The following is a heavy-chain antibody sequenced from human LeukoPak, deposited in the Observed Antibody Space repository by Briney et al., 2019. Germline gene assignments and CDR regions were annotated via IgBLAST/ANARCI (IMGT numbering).Heavy chain of an antibody. CDR2: ISAYNGNT. D-gene: IGHD2-2*01. CDR3: ARVGCSSTSCYPNYYYYYMDV. Sequence: GASVKVSCKASGYTFTSYGISWVRQAPGQELEWMGWISAYNGNTNYAQKLQGRVTMTTDTSTSTAYMELRSLRSDDTAVYYCARVGCSSTSCYPNYYYYYMDVWGKGTTVTVSS. CDR1: GYTFTSYG. V-gene: IGHV1-18*01. J-gene: IGHJ6*03.